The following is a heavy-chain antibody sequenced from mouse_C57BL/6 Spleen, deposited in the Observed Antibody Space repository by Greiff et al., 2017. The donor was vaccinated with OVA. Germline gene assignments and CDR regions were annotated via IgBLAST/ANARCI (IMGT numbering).Heavy chain of an antibody. D-gene: IGHD2-2*01. CDR2: IDPEPGGT. CDR3: TRRGYYGYFDV. Sequence: VQLQQSGAELVRPGASVTLSCKASGYTFTDYEMHWVKQTPLHGLEWIGAIDPEPGGTAYNQKFKGKAILTADKSSSTAYMELRSLTSEDSAVYYCTRRGYYGYFDVWGTGTTVTVPS. V-gene: IGHV1-15*01. J-gene: IGHJ1*03. CDR1: GYTFTDYE.